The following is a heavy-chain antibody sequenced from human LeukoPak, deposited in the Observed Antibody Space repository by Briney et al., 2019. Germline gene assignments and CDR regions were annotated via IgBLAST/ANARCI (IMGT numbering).Heavy chain of an antibody. CDR2: ISWDGGST. J-gene: IGHJ6*04. V-gene: IGHV3-43D*04. Sequence: GGSLRLSCAASGFTFADYGMHWVRQAPGKGLEWVSFISWDGGSTYYADSVKGRFTISTDNSKNSLYLQMNSLRAEDTALYYCAKGLEREYYYYYYGMDVWGKGTTVTVSS. CDR3: AKGLEREYYYYYYGMDV. CDR1: GFTFADYG. D-gene: IGHD1-1*01.